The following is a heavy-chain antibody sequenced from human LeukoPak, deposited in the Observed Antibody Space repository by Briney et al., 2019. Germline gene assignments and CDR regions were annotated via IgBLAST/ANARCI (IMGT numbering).Heavy chain of an antibody. CDR2: IYSGGST. D-gene: IGHD3-22*01. J-gene: IGHJ4*02. CDR3: ARDPGYYDSSGTC. V-gene: IGHV3-66*01. CDR1: GFTVSSNY. Sequence: GGSLRLSCAASGFTVSSNYMSWVRQAPGKGLEWVSVIYSGGSTYYADSVKGRFTISRDNSKNTLYLQMNSLRAEDMAVYYCARDPGYYDSSGTCWGQGTLVTVSS.